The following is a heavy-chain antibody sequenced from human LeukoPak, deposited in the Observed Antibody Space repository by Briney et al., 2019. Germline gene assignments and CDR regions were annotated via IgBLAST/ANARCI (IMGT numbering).Heavy chain of an antibody. V-gene: IGHV3-21*01. Sequence: PGGSLRLSCAASGFTFSSYSMNWVRQAPGKGLEWVSSISSSSSYIYYADSVKGRFTISRDNAKNSLYLQMNSLRAEDTAVYYCARGVILTVVTPKAFDIWGQGTMVTVSS. CDR1: GFTFSSYS. J-gene: IGHJ3*02. CDR2: ISSSSSYI. D-gene: IGHD4-23*01. CDR3: ARGVILTVVTPKAFDI.